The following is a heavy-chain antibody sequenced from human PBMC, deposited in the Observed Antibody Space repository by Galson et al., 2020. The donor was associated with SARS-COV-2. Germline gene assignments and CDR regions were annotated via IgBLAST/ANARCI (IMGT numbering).Heavy chain of an antibody. CDR2: ISDDGTNK. V-gene: IGHV3-30*04. CDR1: GFTFSSYA. CDR3: ARDTNGWSSWFGP. D-gene: IGHD2-15*01. J-gene: IGHJ5*02. Sequence: QAGGSLRLSCAASGFTFSSYAIHWVRQAPGKGLEWVAVISDDGTNKYYGDSVKGRFTISRDNFKNMVDLQMNSLRGEDTAVYYCARDTNGWSSWFGPWGQGTLVTVSS.